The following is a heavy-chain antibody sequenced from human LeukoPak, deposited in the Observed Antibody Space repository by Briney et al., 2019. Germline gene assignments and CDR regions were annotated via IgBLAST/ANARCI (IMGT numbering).Heavy chain of an antibody. J-gene: IGHJ4*02. CDR1: GFTFSNYA. V-gene: IGHV3-23*01. CDR2: ISTSGGST. CDR3: ARRLGYCSDGSCYFDY. Sequence: GGSLRLSCAASGFTFSNYAMSWVRQAPGRGLEWVSAISTSGGSTYYADSVRGRFTISRDNSKNTLHLQMNSLRAEDTAVYHCARRLGYCSDGSCYFDYWGQGTLVTVSS. D-gene: IGHD2-15*01.